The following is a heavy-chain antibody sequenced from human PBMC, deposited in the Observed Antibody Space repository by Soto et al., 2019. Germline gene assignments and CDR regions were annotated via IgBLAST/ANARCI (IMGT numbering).Heavy chain of an antibody. J-gene: IGHJ6*02. CDR1: GFTFSSYG. V-gene: IGHV3-30*18. Sequence: PGGSLRLSCAASGFTFSSYGMHWVRQAPGKGLEWVAVISYDGSNKYYADSVKGRFTISRDNSKNTLYLQMNSLRAEDTAVYYCAKDGSLPFYDFWSGPPTPYYYYGMDVWGQGTTVTV. D-gene: IGHD3-3*01. CDR2: ISYDGSNK. CDR3: AKDGSLPFYDFWSGPPTPYYYYGMDV.